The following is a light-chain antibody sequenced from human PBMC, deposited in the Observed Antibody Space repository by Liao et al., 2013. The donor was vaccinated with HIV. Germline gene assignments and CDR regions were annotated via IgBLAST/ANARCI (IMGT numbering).Light chain of an antibody. CDR3: QAWDSSTAFVV. CDR1: ALPKQY. J-gene: IGLJ2*01. Sequence: SYELTQPPSVSVSPGQTARITCSGDALPKQYAYWYQQKPGQSPVLVIYQDSKRPSGIPERFSGSNSGNTATLTISGTQAMDEADYYCQAWDSSTAFVVFGGGTKLTVL. CDR2: QDS. V-gene: IGLV3-1*01.